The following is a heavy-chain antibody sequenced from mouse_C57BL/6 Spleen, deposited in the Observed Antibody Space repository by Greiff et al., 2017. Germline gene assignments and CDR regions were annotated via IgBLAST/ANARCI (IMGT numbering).Heavy chain of an antibody. J-gene: IGHJ4*01. CDR2: IRNKANNHAT. CDR3: TRRGGYERPMDY. Sequence: EVQLQQSGGGLVQPGGSMKLSCAASGFTFSDAWMDWVRQSPEKGLEWVAEIRNKANNHATYYAESVKGRFTISRDDSKSSVYLQMNSLRAEDTGIYYCTRRGGYERPMDYWGQGTSVTVSS. V-gene: IGHV6-6*01. D-gene: IGHD2-2*01. CDR1: GFTFSDAW.